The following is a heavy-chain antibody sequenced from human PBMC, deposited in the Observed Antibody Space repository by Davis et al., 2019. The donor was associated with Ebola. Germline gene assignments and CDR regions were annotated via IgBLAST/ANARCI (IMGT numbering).Heavy chain of an antibody. CDR2: ISHDGRNI. V-gene: IGHV3-30*18. D-gene: IGHD2/OR15-2a*01. J-gene: IGHJ4*01. CDR3: AKDRHQLANNKIYYFDY. Sequence: GGSLRLSCAASGFTFSNYGMNWVRQAPGKGLEWIAFISHDGRNIPYAGSVWGRFTISRDNSRNTVYLQMNSLRPEDTAVYYCAKDRHQLANNKIYYFDYWGPGTLVTVSS. CDR1: GFTFSNYG.